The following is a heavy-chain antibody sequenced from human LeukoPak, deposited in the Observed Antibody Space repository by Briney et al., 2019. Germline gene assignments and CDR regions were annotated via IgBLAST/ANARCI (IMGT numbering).Heavy chain of an antibody. D-gene: IGHD3-10*01. CDR3: ARHMSVSYDAFDL. CDR1: GGSISSYY. CDR2: IYYSGST. Sequence: SETLSLTCTVSGGSISSYYWSWIRQPPGKGLEWIGYIYYSGSTNYNPSLKSRVTISVDTSKTQFSLTVTSVTAADTAVYYCARHMSVSYDAFDLWGRGTTVTVSS. J-gene: IGHJ3*01. V-gene: IGHV4-59*08.